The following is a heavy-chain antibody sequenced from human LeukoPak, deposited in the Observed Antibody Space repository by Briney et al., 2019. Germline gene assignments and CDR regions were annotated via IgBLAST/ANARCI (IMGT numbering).Heavy chain of an antibody. D-gene: IGHD1-26*01. CDR3: ASVGAIVGATTLFQNFDY. V-gene: IGHV3-23*01. J-gene: IGHJ4*02. CDR2: ISGVGDTT. CDR1: GFTFSTYA. Sequence: PGGSLRLSCAASGFTFSTYAMSWVRQAPGKGLEWVSLISGVGDTTYYADSAKGRFTISRDNSKNTLYLQMNSLRAEDTAVYYCASVGAIVGATTLFQNFDYWGQGTLVTVSS.